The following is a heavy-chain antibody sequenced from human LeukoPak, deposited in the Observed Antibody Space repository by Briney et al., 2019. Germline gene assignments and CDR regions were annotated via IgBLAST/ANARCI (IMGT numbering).Heavy chain of an antibody. J-gene: IGHJ6*02. CDR3: ARGGGLDV. Sequence: GGSLRLSCAASGFTFSSYWMNWARQAPGKGLEWVASINHNGNVNYYVDSVKGRFTISRDNAKNSLYLQMSKLRAEATAVYFCARGGGLDVWGQGATVTVSS. V-gene: IGHV3-7*03. D-gene: IGHD3-16*01. CDR1: GFTFSSYW. CDR2: INHNGNVN.